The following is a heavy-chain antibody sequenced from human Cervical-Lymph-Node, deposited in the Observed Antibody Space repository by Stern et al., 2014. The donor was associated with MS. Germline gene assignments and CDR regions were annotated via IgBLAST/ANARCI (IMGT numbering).Heavy chain of an antibody. J-gene: IGHJ6*02. V-gene: IGHV1-2*04. CDR3: ARGESSGYYYYYYGMDV. CDR2: INPNSGGT. Sequence: VQLVESGAGVKKPGASVKVSCKASGYTFTGYYMHWVRQAPGQGLEWMGWINPNSGGTNYAQKFQGWVTMTRDTSISTAYMELSRLRSDDTAVYYCARGESSGYYYYYYGMDVWGQGTTVTVSS. D-gene: IGHD6-25*01. CDR1: GYTFTGYY.